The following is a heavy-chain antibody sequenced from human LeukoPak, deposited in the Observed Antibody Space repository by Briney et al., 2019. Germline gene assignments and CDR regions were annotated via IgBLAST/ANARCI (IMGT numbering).Heavy chain of an antibody. V-gene: IGHV3-33*06. D-gene: IGHD3-22*01. CDR2: IWYDGSNK. CDR1: GFTFSSYG. Sequence: GRSLRLSCAASGFTFSSYGMHWVGQAPGKGLEWVAVIWYDGSNKYYADSVKGRFTISRDNSKNTLYLQMNSLRAEDTAVYYCAKDYYDSSGGVFDYWGQGTPVTVSS. CDR3: AKDYYDSSGGVFDY. J-gene: IGHJ4*02.